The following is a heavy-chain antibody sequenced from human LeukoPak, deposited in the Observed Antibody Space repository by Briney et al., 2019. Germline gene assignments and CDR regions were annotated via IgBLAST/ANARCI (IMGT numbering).Heavy chain of an antibody. V-gene: IGHV4-31*03. J-gene: IGHJ4*02. CDR3: ARAGQQLASFDY. CDR2: IYYSGST. D-gene: IGHD6-13*01. Sequence: SETLSLTCTVSGGSISSGGYYWSWIRQHPGKGLEWIGYIYYSGSTYYNPSLKSRVTTSVDTSKNQFSLKLSSVTAADTAVYYCARAGQQLASFDYWGQGTLVTVSP. CDR1: GGSISSGGYY.